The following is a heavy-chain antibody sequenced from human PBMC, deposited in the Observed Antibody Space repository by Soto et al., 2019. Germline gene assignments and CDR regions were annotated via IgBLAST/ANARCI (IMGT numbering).Heavy chain of an antibody. CDR3: AKYVGGANWFDP. D-gene: IGHD1-26*01. CDR2: ISGSGGST. CDR1: GFTFSSYA. J-gene: IGHJ5*02. Sequence: GGSLRLSCAASGFTFSSYAMSWVRQAPGKGLEWVSAISGSGGSTYYADSVKGRFTISRDNSKNTLYLQMNGLRAEDTAVYYCAKYVGGANWFDPWGQGTLVTSPQ. V-gene: IGHV3-23*01.